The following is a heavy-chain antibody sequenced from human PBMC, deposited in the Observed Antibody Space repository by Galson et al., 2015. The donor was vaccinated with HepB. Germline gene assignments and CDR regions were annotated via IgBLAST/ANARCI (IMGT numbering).Heavy chain of an antibody. D-gene: IGHD3-3*01. CDR1: DFTFSNAW. CDR2: IKSKTDGGTT. Sequence: SLRLSCAASDFTFSNAWMNWVRQAPGKGLEWVGRIKSKTDGGTTDYAAPVKGRFTISRDDSKNTLYLQMNSLKTEDTAVYYCTTLYYDFWSGYYLDYWGQGTLVTVSS. J-gene: IGHJ4*02. CDR3: TTLYYDFWSGYYLDY. V-gene: IGHV3-15*07.